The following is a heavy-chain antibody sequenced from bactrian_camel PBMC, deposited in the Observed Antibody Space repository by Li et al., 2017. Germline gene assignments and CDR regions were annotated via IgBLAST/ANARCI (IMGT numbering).Heavy chain of an antibody. J-gene: IGHJ4*01. V-gene: IGHV3S55*01. CDR2: ISSDST. Sequence: HVQLVESGGGSVQAGYSLRHSCAASGLTASNTYMAWFRQAPGKERELVSSISSDSTYYADSVKGRFTISRDNAKNTLYLQMNSLKPEDTAMYYCAADLLLMRPLEASEYQYWGQGTQVTVS. D-gene: IGHD8*01. CDR1: GLTASNTY. CDR3: AADLLLMRPLEASEYQY.